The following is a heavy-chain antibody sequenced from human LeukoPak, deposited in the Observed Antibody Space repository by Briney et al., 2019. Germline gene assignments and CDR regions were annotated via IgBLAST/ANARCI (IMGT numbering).Heavy chain of an antibody. J-gene: IGHJ4*02. CDR1: GYTFTGYY. Sequence: GASVKVSCKASGYTFTGYYMHWVRQAPGQGLEWMGWINPNSGGTNYAQKFQGRVTMTRDTSISTAYMELSRPRSDDTAVYYCARVIRKNYGDYEPLGYWGQGTLVTVSS. CDR3: ARVIRKNYGDYEPLGY. D-gene: IGHD4-17*01. CDR2: INPNSGGT. V-gene: IGHV1-2*02.